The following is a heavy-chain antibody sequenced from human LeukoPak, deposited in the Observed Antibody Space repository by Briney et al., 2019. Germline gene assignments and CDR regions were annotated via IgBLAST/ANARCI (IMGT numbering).Heavy chain of an antibody. CDR2: IKQDGSEK. V-gene: IGHV3-7*01. J-gene: IGHJ4*02. CDR1: GFTFSSYW. CDR3: ARDGDVVVVAASEFDY. D-gene: IGHD2-15*01. Sequence: GGSLRLSCAASGFTFSSYWMSWVRQAPGKGLEWVANIKQDGSEKYYVDSVKGRFTISGDSAKNSLYLQMNSLRAEDTAVYYCARDGDVVVVAASEFDYWGQGTLVTVSS.